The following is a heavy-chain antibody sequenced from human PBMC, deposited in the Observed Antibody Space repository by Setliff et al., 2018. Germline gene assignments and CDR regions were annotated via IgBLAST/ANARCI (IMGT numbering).Heavy chain of an antibody. D-gene: IGHD3-3*01. J-gene: IGHJ6*03. Sequence: SETLSLTCTVSGASMRSGTFYWNWIRQPPGKGLEWIGQIYTSWSTNYNPSLKSRVTMSVDTSKNQFSLKLSSVTAADTAVYYCARMSGFSYMDVWGKGTTVTVSS. CDR3: ARMSGFSYMDV. CDR1: GASMRSGTFY. V-gene: IGHV4-61*09. CDR2: IYTSWST.